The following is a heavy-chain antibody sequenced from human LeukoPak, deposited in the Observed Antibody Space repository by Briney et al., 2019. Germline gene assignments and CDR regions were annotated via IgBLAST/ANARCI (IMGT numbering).Heavy chain of an antibody. CDR1: GFTFSTYN. CDR2: ISTSSSYV. V-gene: IGHV3-21*01. CDR3: ARDYIAYDPLDY. D-gene: IGHD3-3*01. J-gene: IGHJ4*02. Sequence: GGSLRLSCAASGFTFSTYNMNWVRQAPGKGLQWVSSISTSSSYVYYADSVKGRFTISRDDAKNSLYLQMNSLRAEDTAVYWCARDYIAYDPLDYWGQGTLVTVSS.